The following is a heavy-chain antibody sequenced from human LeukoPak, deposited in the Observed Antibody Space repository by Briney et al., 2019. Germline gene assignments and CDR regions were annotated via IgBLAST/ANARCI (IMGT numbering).Heavy chain of an antibody. Sequence: ASVKVSCKASGHTLTLHYIHWVRQAPGQGLEWMGWINPNSGGTNYAQKFQGRVTMTRDTSISTAYMELSRLRSDDTAVYYCARDLERLYPGGAFDIWGQGTMVTVSS. CDR2: INPNSGGT. CDR3: ARDLERLYPGGAFDI. D-gene: IGHD3-16*02. V-gene: IGHV1-2*02. CDR1: GHTLTLHY. J-gene: IGHJ3*02.